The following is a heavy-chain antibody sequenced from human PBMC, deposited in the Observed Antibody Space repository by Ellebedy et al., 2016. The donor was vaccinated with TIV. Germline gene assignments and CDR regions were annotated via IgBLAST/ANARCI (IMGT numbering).Heavy chain of an antibody. J-gene: IGHJ4*02. CDR3: ARDVVIGGTYLNRALDC. CDR1: GFSFSSYG. V-gene: IGHV3-33*01. CDR2: LWYDGSDI. Sequence: GESLKISXTGSGFSFSSYGMHWVRQAPGEGLEWVAFLWYDGSDIHYADSVKGRFTISRDNSKETLCLQMNSLRAEDTAVYYCARDVVIGGTYLNRALDCWGQGTLVTVSS. D-gene: IGHD1-14*01.